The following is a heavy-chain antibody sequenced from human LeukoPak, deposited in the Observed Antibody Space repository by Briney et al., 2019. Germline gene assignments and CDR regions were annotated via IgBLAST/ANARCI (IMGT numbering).Heavy chain of an antibody. CDR2: IFYSGST. D-gene: IGHD5-18*01. CDR1: GVSINSGDYF. CDR3: VREGRWDSSMIDY. V-gene: IGHV4-30-4*01. J-gene: IGHJ4*02. Sequence: KSSETLSLTCSVSGVSINSGDYFWSWIRQPPGKGLEWLGYIFYSGSTYYNPSLEGRLTISLDTSKNQFSLKLTSVTAADTAVYYCVREGRWDSSMIDYWGQGTLVTVSS.